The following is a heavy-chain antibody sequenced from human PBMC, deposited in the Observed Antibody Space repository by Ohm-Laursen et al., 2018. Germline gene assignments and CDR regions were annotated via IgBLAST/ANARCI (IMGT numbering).Heavy chain of an antibody. D-gene: IGHD2-2*01. CDR3: ARGLYCSSTSCFHYYYYGMDV. J-gene: IGHJ6*02. CDR1: GYTLTELS. Sequence: ASVKVSCKVSGYTLTELSMHWVRQAPGKGLEWMGGFDPEDGETIYAQKFQGRVTMTEDTSTDTAYMELSSLRSEDTAVYYCARGLYCSSTSCFHYYYYGMDVWGQGTTVTVSS. CDR2: FDPEDGET. V-gene: IGHV1-24*01.